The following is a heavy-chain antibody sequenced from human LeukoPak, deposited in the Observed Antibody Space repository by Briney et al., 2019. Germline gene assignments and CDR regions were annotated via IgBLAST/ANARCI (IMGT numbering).Heavy chain of an antibody. D-gene: IGHD3-3*01. CDR2: ISSSTTNI. CDR3: ARGSAYYDFWSGYYLHFDY. V-gene: IGHV3-21*01. CDR1: GFTFSSYS. Sequence: GGSLRLSCAASGFTFSSYSMNWVRQAPGKGLEWVSSISSSTTNIYYADSVKGRFTISRDNAKNSLYLQMNSLRAEDTALYYCARGSAYYDFWSGYYLHFDYWGQGTLVTVSS. J-gene: IGHJ4*02.